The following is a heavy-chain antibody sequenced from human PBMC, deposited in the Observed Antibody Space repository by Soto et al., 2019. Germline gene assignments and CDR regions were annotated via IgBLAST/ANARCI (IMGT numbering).Heavy chain of an antibody. CDR1: GFTFRTYA. CDR3: ASGTVLLGPDV. D-gene: IGHD3-10*01. Sequence: LRLSCVASGFTFRTYAVAWIRQAPGKGLEWVSVIGADGDGIQYADPVEGRFTISRDNSQSSLYLQMNSLRAADAAVYYCASGTVLLGPDVWGQGTTVT. V-gene: IGHV3-23*01. J-gene: IGHJ6*02. CDR2: IGADGDGI.